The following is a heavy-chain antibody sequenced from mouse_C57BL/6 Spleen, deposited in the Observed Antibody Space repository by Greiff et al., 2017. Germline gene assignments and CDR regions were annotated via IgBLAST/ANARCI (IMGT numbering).Heavy chain of an antibody. D-gene: IGHD1-1*01. Sequence: QVQLQQSGAELVKPGASVKLSCKASGYTFTSYWMQWVKQRPGQGLEWIGEIDPSDSYTNYNPKFKGKATLTVDTSSSTAYTQLSSLTSEYSAVYYCARSDYGSSYWYFDVWGTGTTVTVSS. CDR1: GYTFTSYW. CDR3: ARSDYGSSYWYFDV. V-gene: IGHV1-50*01. CDR2: IDPSDSYT. J-gene: IGHJ1*03.